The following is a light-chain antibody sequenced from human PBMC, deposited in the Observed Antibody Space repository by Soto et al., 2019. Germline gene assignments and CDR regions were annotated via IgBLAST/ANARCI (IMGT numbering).Light chain of an antibody. CDR2: GAS. J-gene: IGKJ5*01. V-gene: IGKV3-15*01. Sequence: EIVMTQSPSTLSASPGERVTLSCRASHIFSTTLACYQQKPGQAPSLLILGASTRGAGTPAKCSGSGSGKESPTTISSLQSEDFAVYYCQQYNNWPTFGQGTRLEIK. CDR1: HIFSTT. CDR3: QQYNNWPT.